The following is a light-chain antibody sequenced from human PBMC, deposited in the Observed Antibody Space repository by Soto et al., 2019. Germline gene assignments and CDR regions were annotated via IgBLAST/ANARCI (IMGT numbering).Light chain of an antibody. V-gene: IGKV1-39*01. J-gene: IGKJ3*01. CDR1: QSISTY. CDR3: QQSYSTPFT. Sequence: DIQMNQSPSSLYASVGDRVTITCRASQSISTYLNWYQQKPGTAPQLLIYAASSLQSGVPSRFSGSGSGTDFTLTISSRQPEDFATYYCQQSYSTPFTFGPGTKVDI. CDR2: AAS.